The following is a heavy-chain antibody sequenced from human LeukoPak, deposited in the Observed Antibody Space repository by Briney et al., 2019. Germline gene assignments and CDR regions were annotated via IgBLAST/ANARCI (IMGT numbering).Heavy chain of an antibody. CDR3: ARTSFTMVRGVNPYYYYYMDV. CDR1: GYTFTSYD. D-gene: IGHD3-10*01. J-gene: IGHJ6*03. CDR2: MNPNSGNT. V-gene: IGHV1-8*01. Sequence: EASVKVSCKASGYTFTSYDINWVRQATGQGLEWMGWMNPNSGNTGYAQKFQGRVTMTRNTSISTAYMELSSLRSEDTAVYYCARTSFTMVRGVNPYYYYYMDVWGKGTTVTISS.